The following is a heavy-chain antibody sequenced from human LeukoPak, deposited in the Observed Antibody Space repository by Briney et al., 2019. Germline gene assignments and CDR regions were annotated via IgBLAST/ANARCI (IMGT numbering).Heavy chain of an antibody. CDR2: INPSGGST. V-gene: IGHV1-46*01. CDR1: GYTFTSYY. D-gene: IGHD4-17*01. CDR3: ARAVLSTTVTTAFDY. Sequence: ASVKVSCKASGYTFTSYYMHWVPQSPGPGLKGMGIINPSGGSTSYTQKFQGRVTMTRDMSTSTVYMELSSLRSEDTAVYYCARAVLSTTVTTAFDYWGQGTLVTVSS. J-gene: IGHJ4*02.